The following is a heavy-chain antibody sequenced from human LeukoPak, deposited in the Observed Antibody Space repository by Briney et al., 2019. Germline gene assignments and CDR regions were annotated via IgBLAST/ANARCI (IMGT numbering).Heavy chain of an antibody. D-gene: IGHD6-6*01. J-gene: IGHJ4*02. CDR3: ARQDGSSPRFDY. CDR2: FYPGDSDV. CDR1: GYSFTSHW. Sequence: GESLKISCKASGYSFTSHWIAWVRQMPGRGLEWMGMFYPGDSDVKYSPSFRGQVTISAGKSITTAYLQWNSLKASDTAMYYCARQDGSSPRFDYWGQGTLVTVSS. V-gene: IGHV5-51*01.